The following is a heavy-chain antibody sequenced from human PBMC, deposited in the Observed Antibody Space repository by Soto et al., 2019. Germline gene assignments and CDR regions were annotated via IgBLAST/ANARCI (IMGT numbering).Heavy chain of an antibody. Sequence: QVQLVQSGAEVKKPGASMKVSCKASGYTFTRYYMHWVRQAPGQGLEWMGIIKPSGGSTSYAQKFQAIVPMTRDTSTSTGYMELSSLRTEDTAVYYCTRDPSSSWYDYYYYGMDVWGQGSTVTVSS. J-gene: IGHJ6*02. CDR2: IKPSGGST. CDR3: TRDPSSSWYDYYYYGMDV. D-gene: IGHD6-13*01. CDR1: GYTFTRYY. V-gene: IGHV1-46*01.